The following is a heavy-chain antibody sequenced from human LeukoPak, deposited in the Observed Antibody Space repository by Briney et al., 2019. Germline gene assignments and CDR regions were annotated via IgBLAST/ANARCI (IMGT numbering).Heavy chain of an antibody. D-gene: IGHD1-26*01. J-gene: IGHJ4*02. CDR1: GGTFSSYA. V-gene: IGHV1-69*05. CDR2: IIPIFGTA. CDR3: ARGQWELHRALDY. Sequence: ASVKVSCKASGGTFSSYAISWMRQAPGQGLEWMGGIIPIFGTANYAQKFQGRVTITTDESTSTAYMELSSLRSEDTAVYYCARGQWELHRALDYWGQGTLVTVSS.